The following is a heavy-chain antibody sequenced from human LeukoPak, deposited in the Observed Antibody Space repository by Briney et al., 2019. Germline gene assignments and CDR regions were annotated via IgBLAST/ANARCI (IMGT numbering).Heavy chain of an antibody. CDR1: GGSISSYY. CDR3: ARPAIVGTHDAFDI. D-gene: IGHD3-22*01. J-gene: IGHJ3*02. Sequence: PSETLSLTCTVSGGSISSYYWSWIRQPPGKGLEWIGYIYYSGSTNHNPSLKSRVTISVDTSKNQFSLKLSSVTAADTAVYYCARPAIVGTHDAFDIWGQGTMVTVSS. V-gene: IGHV4-59*08. CDR2: IYYSGST.